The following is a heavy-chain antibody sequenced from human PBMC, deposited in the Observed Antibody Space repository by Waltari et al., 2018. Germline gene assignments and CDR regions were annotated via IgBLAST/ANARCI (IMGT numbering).Heavy chain of an antibody. V-gene: IGHV4-59*11. J-gene: IGHJ4*02. Sequence: QVQLQESGPGLVKPSETLSLTCTVSGGSISSHYWSWIRQPPGKGLEWIGYIYYSGSTNYNPSLKSRVTISVDTSKNQFSLKLSSVTAADTAVYYCARSDSSSWYGTFDYWGQGTLVTVSS. D-gene: IGHD6-13*01. CDR3: ARSDSSSWYGTFDY. CDR2: IYYSGST. CDR1: GGSISSHY.